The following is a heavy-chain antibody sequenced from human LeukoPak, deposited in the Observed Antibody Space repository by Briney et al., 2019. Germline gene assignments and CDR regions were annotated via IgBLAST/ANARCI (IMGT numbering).Heavy chain of an antibody. V-gene: IGHV3-23*01. Sequence: GGSLRLSCAASGFNFSNHAMIWVRQTPGKGLEWVSAISGGGDITYYADSVTGRFTISRDNSKDTLFLQMHSLRPGDTAVYYCVREDTPATANYWGQGTLVAISS. CDR2: ISGGGDIT. CDR1: GFNFSNHA. J-gene: IGHJ4*02. CDR3: VREDTPATANY. D-gene: IGHD2-21*02.